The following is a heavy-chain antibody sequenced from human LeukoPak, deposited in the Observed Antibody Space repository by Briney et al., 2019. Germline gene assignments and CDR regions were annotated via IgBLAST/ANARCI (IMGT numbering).Heavy chain of an antibody. D-gene: IGHD3-10*01. CDR3: AKDLRSLRGVPY. CDR2: IRYDGSNK. J-gene: IGHJ4*02. CDR1: GFTFSSYG. Sequence: GGSLRLSCAASGFTFSSYGMHWVRQAPGKGLEWVAFIRYDGSNKYYADSVKGRFTISRDNSKNTLYLQMNSLRAEDTAVYYCAKDLRSLRGVPYWGQGTLVTVSS. V-gene: IGHV3-30*02.